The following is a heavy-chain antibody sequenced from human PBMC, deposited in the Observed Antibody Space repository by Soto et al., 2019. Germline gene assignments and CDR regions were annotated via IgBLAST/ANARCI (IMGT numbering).Heavy chain of an antibody. CDR2: IYHSGST. V-gene: IGHV4-30-2*01. CDR1: GGSINSGGYS. CDR3: ARSGTTGVTMDV. J-gene: IGHJ6*02. Sequence: SETLSLTCAVSGGSINSGGYSWSWVRQPPGKGLEWIGYIYHSGSTYYNPSLESRVTISVDRSKNQFSLKLSSVTAADTAVYYCARSGTTGVTMDVWGRGSTVTVSS. D-gene: IGHD4-17*01.